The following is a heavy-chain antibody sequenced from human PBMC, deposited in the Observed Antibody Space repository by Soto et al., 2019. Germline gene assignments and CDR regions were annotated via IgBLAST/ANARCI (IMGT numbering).Heavy chain of an antibody. V-gene: IGHV3-33*01. D-gene: IGHD1-7*01. CDR2: IWYDGSNK. J-gene: IGHJ4*02. CDR1: GFTFSSYG. CDR3: ARDLELELPGNYFDY. Sequence: GGSLRLSCAASGFTFSSYGMHWVRQAPGKGLEWVAVIWYDGSNKYYADSVKGRFTISRDNSKNPLYLQMNSLRAEDTAVYYCARDLELELPGNYFDYWGQGTLVTVSS.